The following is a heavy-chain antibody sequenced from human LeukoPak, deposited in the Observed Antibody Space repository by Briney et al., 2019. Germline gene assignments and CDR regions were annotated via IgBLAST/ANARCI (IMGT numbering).Heavy chain of an antibody. V-gene: IGHV1-46*01. Sequence: ASVKISCKASGYTLTSYYMHWVRQAPGQGLEWMGIINPSGGSTSYAQKFQGRVTMTRDTSTSTVYMELSSLRSEDTAVYYCARDYVPHYYDSSGYCPFDYWGQGTLVTVSS. J-gene: IGHJ4*02. CDR1: GYTLTSYY. CDR2: INPSGGST. CDR3: ARDYVPHYYDSSGYCPFDY. D-gene: IGHD3-22*01.